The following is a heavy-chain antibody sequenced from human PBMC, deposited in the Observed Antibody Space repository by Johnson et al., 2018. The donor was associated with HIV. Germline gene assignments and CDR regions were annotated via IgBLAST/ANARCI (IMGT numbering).Heavy chain of an antibody. CDR1: GFTFSSYA. D-gene: IGHD3-22*01. V-gene: IGHV3-30-3*01. CDR3: SRGLTMIVVVDAFDI. Sequence: QVQLVESGGGVVQPGRSLRLSCAASGFTFSSYAMHWVRQAPGKGQEWVKLISYDGSKKYYADSVKGRITISRDKYKNTLYLQMNSLRDEDTSVYYCSRGLTMIVVVDAFDIWGQGTMVTVSS. CDR2: ISYDGSKK. J-gene: IGHJ3*02.